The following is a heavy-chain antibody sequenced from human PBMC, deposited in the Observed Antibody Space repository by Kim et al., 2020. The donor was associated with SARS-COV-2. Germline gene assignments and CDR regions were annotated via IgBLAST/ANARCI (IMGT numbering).Heavy chain of an antibody. D-gene: IGHD4-17*01. J-gene: IGHJ3*01. V-gene: IGHV3-30*18. CDR2: IASDGRCY. Sequence: GGSLRLSCAASGFSFRTYGMHWVRQAPGKGLEWVAVIASDGRCYYYADPVKGRFTISRDNFKNTLYLQMNSLRPEDTALYYCAKVGVAATLTYASFVW. CDR1: GFSFRTYG. CDR3: AKVGVAATLTYASFV.